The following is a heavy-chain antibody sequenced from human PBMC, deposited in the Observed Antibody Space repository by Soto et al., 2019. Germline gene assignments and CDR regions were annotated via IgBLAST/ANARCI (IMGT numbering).Heavy chain of an antibody. CDR3: TTPGVVPAAPYYYYYGMDV. D-gene: IGHD2-2*01. CDR2: IKSKTDGGTT. CDR1: GFTFSNAW. Sequence: GGSLRLSCAASGFTFSNAWMSWVRQAPGKGLEWVGRIKSKTDGGTTDYAAPVKGRFTISRDDSKNTLYLQMNSLKTEDTAVYYCTTPGVVPAAPYYYYYGMDVWGQGTTVTVSS. J-gene: IGHJ6*02. V-gene: IGHV3-15*01.